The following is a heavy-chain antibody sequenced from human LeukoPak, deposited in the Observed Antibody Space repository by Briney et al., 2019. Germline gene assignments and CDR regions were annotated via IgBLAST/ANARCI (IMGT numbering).Heavy chain of an antibody. Sequence: GASVKVSCEASGYTFTGNHMHWVRQAPGQGLEWMGWINPNSGGTNYAQKFQGRVIMTRDTSISTAYMELSRLGSDDTAVYYCARGGSTDSIHSCGGNCYFLDYWGQGTLVTVSS. D-gene: IGHD2-21*02. CDR1: GYTFTGNH. CDR3: ARGGSTDSIHSCGGNCYFLDY. V-gene: IGHV1-2*02. J-gene: IGHJ4*02. CDR2: INPNSGGT.